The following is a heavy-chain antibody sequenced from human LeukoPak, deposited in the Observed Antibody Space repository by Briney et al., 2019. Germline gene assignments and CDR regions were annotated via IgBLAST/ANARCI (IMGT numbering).Heavy chain of an antibody. CDR1: GFTFSSYG. Sequence: GGSLRLSCAASGFTFSSYGMHWARQAPGKGLEWVAFIRYDGSNKYYADSVKGRFTISRDNSKNTLYLQMNSLRAEDTAVYYCAKGDYVWGSYRQYYFDYWGQGTLVTVSS. CDR2: IRYDGSNK. J-gene: IGHJ4*02. CDR3: AKGDYVWGSYRQYYFDY. D-gene: IGHD3-16*02. V-gene: IGHV3-30*02.